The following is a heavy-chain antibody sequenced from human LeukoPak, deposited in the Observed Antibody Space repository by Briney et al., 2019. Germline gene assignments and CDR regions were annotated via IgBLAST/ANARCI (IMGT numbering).Heavy chain of an antibody. CDR1: GYTFTSYG. D-gene: IGHD3-10*01. V-gene: IGHV1-18*01. J-gene: IGHJ4*02. CDR2: ISAYNGNT. CDR3: ARETRLLWFGEGFDY. Sequence: ASVKVSCKASGYTFTSYGISWVRQAPGQGLEWMGWISAYNGNTNYAQKLQGRVTMTTDTSTSTAYMELRSLRSDDTAVYYCARETRLLWFGEGFDYWGQGTLVTVSS.